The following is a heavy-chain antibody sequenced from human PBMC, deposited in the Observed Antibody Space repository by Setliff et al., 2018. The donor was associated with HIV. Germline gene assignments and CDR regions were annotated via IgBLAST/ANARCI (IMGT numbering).Heavy chain of an antibody. J-gene: IGHJ2*01. CDR2: INPNSGGT. CDR1: GYSFAAYY. D-gene: IGHD5-12*01. Sequence: VSCKAAGYSFAAYYIHWVRQAPGQGLEWMGWINPNSGGTNYAQKFQGRVTLTRDTSISTVNMELSGLRSDDTAVYYCARDPALTYSGYVYWYFDLWGRGTLVTVSS. V-gene: IGHV1-2*02. CDR3: ARDPALTYSGYVYWYFDL.